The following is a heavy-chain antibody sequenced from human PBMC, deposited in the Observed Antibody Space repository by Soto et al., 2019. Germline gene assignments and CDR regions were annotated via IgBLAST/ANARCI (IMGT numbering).Heavy chain of an antibody. J-gene: IGHJ4*02. D-gene: IGHD1-26*01. V-gene: IGHV4-59*01. Sequence: SETLSLTCTVSGGSISSYYWSWIRQPPGKGLEWIGFIHYSGSTNYNPSLKSRVTISVDTSKNQFSLKLRSVTGADTAVYYCARRYGENFDYWGQGTLGTVSS. CDR3: ARRYGENFDY. CDR2: IHYSGST. CDR1: GGSISSYY.